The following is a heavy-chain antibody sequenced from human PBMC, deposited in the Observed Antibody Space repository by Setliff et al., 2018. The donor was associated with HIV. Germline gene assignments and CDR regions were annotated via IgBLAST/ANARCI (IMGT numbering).Heavy chain of an antibody. CDR2: IYSGGTT. CDR3: ARGHVVGTSRSFDL. Sequence: LSLTCSVSGASIRSGLNYWTWIRQPAGKGLEWIGHIYSGGTTNYNPSLKRRVTISVDMSKNHFSLNLTTVSAADTAVYYCARGHVVGTSRSFDLWGRGNLVTVSS. D-gene: IGHD2-15*01. J-gene: IGHJ4*01. CDR1: GASIRSGLNY. V-gene: IGHV4-61*09.